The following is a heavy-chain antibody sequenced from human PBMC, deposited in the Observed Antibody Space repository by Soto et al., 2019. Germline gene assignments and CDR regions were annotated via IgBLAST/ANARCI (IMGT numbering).Heavy chain of an antibody. V-gene: IGHV1-69*01. D-gene: IGHD1-1*01. CDR2: SIPVFGTT. CDR1: GGTFRKCS. J-gene: IGHJ6*02. CDR3: ATSSPYIFIGTPAGNNYYYAMDV. Sequence: QVQLVQSGAEVKKPGSSVKVSCTASGGTFRKCSISWLRQAPGQGLEWMGGSIPVFGTTYYEEKFQGRVTIIADGSTSTAYMELSSLRYADTAVYYCATSSPYIFIGTPAGNNYYYAMDVWGQGTTVTVSS.